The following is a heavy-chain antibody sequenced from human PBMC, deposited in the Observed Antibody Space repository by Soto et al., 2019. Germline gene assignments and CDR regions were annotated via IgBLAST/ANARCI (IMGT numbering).Heavy chain of an antibody. V-gene: IGHV1-3*01. Sequence: ASVKVSCKASGYTFTSYAMHWVRQAPGQRLEWMGWINAGNGNTKYSQKFQGRVTITRDTSASTAYMELSSLRSEDTAVYYCARVHDILTGYWTGYYYYGMDVWGQGTTVTVSS. D-gene: IGHD3-9*01. CDR1: GYTFTSYA. CDR2: INAGNGNT. CDR3: ARVHDILTGYWTGYYYYGMDV. J-gene: IGHJ6*02.